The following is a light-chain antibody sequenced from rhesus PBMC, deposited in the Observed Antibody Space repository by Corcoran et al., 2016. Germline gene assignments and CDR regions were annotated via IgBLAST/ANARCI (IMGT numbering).Light chain of an antibody. CDR1: QGISDY. CDR2: AAS. V-gene: IGKV1-36*02. CDR3: LQGSSPPCS. Sequence: DIQMTQSPSSLSASVGDRVTITCRASQGISDYVSWYQQKPGKAPKRLINAASSLESGVPSRFSGSGSGTEFPLTINSLQPEDFAAYYCLQGSSPPCSFGQGTKV. J-gene: IGKJ2*01.